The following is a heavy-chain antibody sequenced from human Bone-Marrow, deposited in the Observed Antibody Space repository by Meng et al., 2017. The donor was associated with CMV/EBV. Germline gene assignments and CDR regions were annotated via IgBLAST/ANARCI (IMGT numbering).Heavy chain of an antibody. D-gene: IGHD2-2*01. V-gene: IGHV4-34*01. Sequence: GSLRLSCAVYGGSFSGYYWSWIRQPPGKGLEWIGEINHSGSTNYNPSIKSRVTISVDTSKNQFSLKLSSVTAADTAVYYCARARVVPAAMVAYYYYYYGMDVWGQGTTVTVSS. CDR3: ARARVVPAAMVAYYYYYYGMDV. J-gene: IGHJ6*02. CDR1: GGSFSGYY. CDR2: INHSGST.